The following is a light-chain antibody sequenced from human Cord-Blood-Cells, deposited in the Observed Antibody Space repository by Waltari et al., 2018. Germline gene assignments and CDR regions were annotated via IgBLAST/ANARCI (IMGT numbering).Light chain of an antibody. CDR1: KLGDKY. CDR3: QAWDSSTGV. V-gene: IGLV3-1*01. CDR2: QDS. J-gene: IGLJ1*01. Sequence: SYELTQPPSVSVSPGQTASITCSGDKLGDKYACWYQQKPGQSPVLVIYQDSKRHSGITERFSGANSGNTATLTISGTQAMDEADYYCQAWDSSTGVFGTGTKVTVL.